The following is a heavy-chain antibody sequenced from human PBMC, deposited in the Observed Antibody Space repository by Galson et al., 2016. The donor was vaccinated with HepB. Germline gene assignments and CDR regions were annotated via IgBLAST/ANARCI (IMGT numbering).Heavy chain of an antibody. J-gene: IGHJ4*02. Sequence: ETLSLTCSVSGISMNYYYWSWIRQPAGKGLEWIGRIHSSGVPINNPSLQSRVTMSVDMSKKEFSLKLSSVTAADTAIYYCARDLYSHGPGYFDYWGQGILVTVSA. D-gene: IGHD4-11*01. V-gene: IGHV4-4*07. CDR2: IHSSGVP. CDR1: GISMNYYY. CDR3: ARDLYSHGPGYFDY.